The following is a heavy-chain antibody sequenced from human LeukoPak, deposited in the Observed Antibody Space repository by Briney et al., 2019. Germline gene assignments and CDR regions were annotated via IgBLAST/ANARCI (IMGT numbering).Heavy chain of an antibody. CDR1: GYTFTSYY. Sequence: ASVKVSCKASGYTFTSYYMHWVRQAPGQGLEWMGITNPSGGSTSYAQKFQGRVTMTRDTSTSTVYMELSSLRSEDTAVYYCARGPDYYDSSGYYPDYWGQGTLVTVSS. CDR3: ARGPDYYDSSGYYPDY. D-gene: IGHD3-22*01. V-gene: IGHV1-46*01. J-gene: IGHJ4*02. CDR2: TNPSGGST.